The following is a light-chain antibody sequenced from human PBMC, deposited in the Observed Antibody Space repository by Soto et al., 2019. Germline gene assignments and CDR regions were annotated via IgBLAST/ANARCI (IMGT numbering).Light chain of an antibody. CDR3: CSYAGSRTFV. Sequence: QSALTQPASVSGSPGQSITISCTGTTSDVGYYNLVSWYQHYPGKAPKLVIYEDTKRPSGVSNRFSGSRTGSTASLTISGLQAEDEADYSCCSYAGSRTFVFGTGTKVTVL. CDR2: EDT. J-gene: IGLJ1*01. V-gene: IGLV2-23*01. CDR1: TSDVGYYNL.